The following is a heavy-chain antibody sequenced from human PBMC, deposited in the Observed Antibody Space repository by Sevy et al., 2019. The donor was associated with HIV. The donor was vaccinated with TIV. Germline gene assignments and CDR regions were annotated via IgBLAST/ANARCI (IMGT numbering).Heavy chain of an antibody. J-gene: IGHJ6*02. D-gene: IGHD5-12*01. CDR3: ARAQWLHDKGGNYYFDYGMDV. Sequence: ASVKVSCKASGYTFTSYGISWVRQAPGQGLEWMGWISAYNGNTNYAQKLQGRVTMTTDTSTSTAYMELRSLRSDDTAVYYCARAQWLHDKGGNYYFDYGMDVWGQGTTVTVSS. V-gene: IGHV1-18*01. CDR2: ISAYNGNT. CDR1: GYTFTSYG.